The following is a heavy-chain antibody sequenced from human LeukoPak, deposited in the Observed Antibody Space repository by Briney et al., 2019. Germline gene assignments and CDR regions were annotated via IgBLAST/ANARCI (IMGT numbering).Heavy chain of an antibody. D-gene: IGHD2-2*01. V-gene: IGHV1-69*05. J-gene: IGHJ2*01. CDR2: IIPIFGTA. Sequence: SVKVSCEASGGTFSSYAISWVRQAPGQGLEWMGGIIPIFGTANYAQKFQGRVTITTDESTSTAYMELSSLRSEDTAVYYCARVGLRYCSSTSCTPDWYFDLWGRGTLVTVSS. CDR3: ARVGLRYCSSTSCTPDWYFDL. CDR1: GGTFSSYA.